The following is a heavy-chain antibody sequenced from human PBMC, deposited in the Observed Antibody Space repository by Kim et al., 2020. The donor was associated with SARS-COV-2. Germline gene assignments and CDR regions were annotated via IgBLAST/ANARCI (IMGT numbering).Heavy chain of an antibody. CDR1: GYSFTSYW. V-gene: IGHV5-10-1*01. CDR2: IDPSDSYT. D-gene: IGHD3-22*01. CDR3: ARHFVGGYYYDSSGIDY. J-gene: IGHJ4*02. Sequence: GESLKISCKGSGYSFTSYWISWVRQMPGKGLEWMGRIDPSDSYTNYSPSFQGHVTISADKSISTAYLQWSSLKASDTAMYYCARHFVGGYYYDSSGIDYWGQGTLVTVSS.